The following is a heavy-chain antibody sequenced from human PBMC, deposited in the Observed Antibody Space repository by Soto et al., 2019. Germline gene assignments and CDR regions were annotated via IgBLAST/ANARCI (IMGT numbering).Heavy chain of an antibody. D-gene: IGHD2-15*01. V-gene: IGHV4-61*01. J-gene: IGHJ3*02. Sequence: QVQLQESGPGLVKPSETLSLTCTVSGGSVSSGSYDWSWIRQPPGKGLEWIGYIYYSGSTNYNPSLKSRVTISVDTSKNQFSLKLSSVTAADTAVYYCARGSGPNDAFDIWGQGTMVTVSS. CDR1: GGSVSSGSYD. CDR3: ARGSGPNDAFDI. CDR2: IYYSGST.